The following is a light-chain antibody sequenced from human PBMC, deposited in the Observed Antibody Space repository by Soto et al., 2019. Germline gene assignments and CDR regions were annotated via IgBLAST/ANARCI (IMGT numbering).Light chain of an antibody. J-gene: IGKJ1*01. CDR1: QGITTY. Sequence: LTQSPSSLPASVGDRVTITCRASQGITTYLAWYQQRPGQAPRLLIYGASSRATGIPDRFSGSGSGTEFTLTFSRLEPEDFAVYYCQQYGSSAWTFGQGTKVEIK. CDR2: GAS. CDR3: QQYGSSAWT. V-gene: IGKV3-20*01.